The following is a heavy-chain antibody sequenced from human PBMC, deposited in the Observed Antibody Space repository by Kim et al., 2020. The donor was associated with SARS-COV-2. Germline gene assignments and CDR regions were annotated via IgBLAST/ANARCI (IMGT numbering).Heavy chain of an antibody. V-gene: IGHV1-8*01. J-gene: IGHJ3*02. CDR1: GYTFTSYD. Sequence: ASVKVSCKASGYTFTSYDINWVRQATGQGLEWMGWMNPNSGNTGYAQKFQGRVTMTRNTSISTAYMELSSLRSEDTAVYYCARVLGGYSYGNDAFDIWGQGTMVTVSS. CDR2: MNPNSGNT. D-gene: IGHD5-18*01. CDR3: ARVLGGYSYGNDAFDI.